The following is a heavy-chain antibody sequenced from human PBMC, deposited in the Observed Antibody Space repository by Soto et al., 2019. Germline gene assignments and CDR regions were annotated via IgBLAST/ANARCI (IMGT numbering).Heavy chain of an antibody. J-gene: IGHJ4*02. CDR1: GGTFSSYT. CDR3: ARTYYDILTGYFEPYFDY. D-gene: IGHD3-9*01. CDR2: IIPILGIA. V-gene: IGHV1-69*02. Sequence: QVQLVQSGAEVKKPGSSVKVSCKASGGTFSSYTISWVRQAPGQGLEWMGRIIPILGIANYAQKFQGRVTITADKSTNTAYMELRSLRSEDTAVYYCARTYYDILTGYFEPYFDYWGQGTLVTVSS.